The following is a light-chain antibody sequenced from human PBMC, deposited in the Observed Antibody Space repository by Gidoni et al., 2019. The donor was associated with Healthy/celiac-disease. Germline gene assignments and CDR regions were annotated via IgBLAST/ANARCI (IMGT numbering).Light chain of an antibody. Sequence: DIQMTQSPSSLSASVGDRVTITCQARKDISNYLEWYQQKPGKAPKLLIYDASNLETGVPSRFSGSGSGKDFTFTISSLQPEDIATYYCQQYDNLPLTFGGGTKVEIK. V-gene: IGKV1-33*01. CDR1: KDISNY. J-gene: IGKJ4*01. CDR3: QQYDNLPLT. CDR2: DAS.